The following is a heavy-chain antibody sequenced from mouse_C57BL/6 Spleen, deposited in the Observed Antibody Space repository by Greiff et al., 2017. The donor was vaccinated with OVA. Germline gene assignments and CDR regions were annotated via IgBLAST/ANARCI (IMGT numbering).Heavy chain of an antibody. CDR1: GYTFTDYN. J-gene: IGHJ4*01. CDR2: INPNNGGT. CDR3: AAGDYGYVPYAMDY. D-gene: IGHD2-2*01. Sequence: EVQLHQSGPELVKPGASVKMSCKASGYTFTDYNMHWVKQSHGKSLEWIGYINPNNGGTSYNQKFKGKATLTVHKSSSTAYMELRSLTSEDSAVSYGAAGDYGYVPYAMDYWGQGTSVTVSS. V-gene: IGHV1-22*01.